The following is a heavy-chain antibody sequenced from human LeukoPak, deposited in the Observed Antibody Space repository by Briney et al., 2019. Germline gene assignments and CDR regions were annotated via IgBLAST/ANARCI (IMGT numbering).Heavy chain of an antibody. CDR2: ISPYNGNT. CDR1: GYTFTSYG. Sequence: GASVKVSCKASGYTFTSYGINWVRQAPGQGLEWMGWISPYNGNTKYAEKIQRRVTITTDTSTSTAYMELRSLSSDDTAVYYRARDQRGYGDSSGASKWIDPWGQGTLVTVSS. D-gene: IGHD4-17*01. V-gene: IGHV1-18*01. J-gene: IGHJ5*02. CDR3: ARDQRGYGDSSGASKWIDP.